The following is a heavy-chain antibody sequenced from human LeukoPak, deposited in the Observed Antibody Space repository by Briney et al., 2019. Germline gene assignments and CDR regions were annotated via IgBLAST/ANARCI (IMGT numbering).Heavy chain of an antibody. J-gene: IGHJ4*02. CDR3: ASGSGWYRNDY. D-gene: IGHD6-19*01. CDR2: IYSGGST. CDR1: GFTVSSNY. Sequence: PGGSLRLSRAASGFTVSSNYMSWVRQAPGKGLEWVSVIYSGGSTYYADSVKGRFSISRDNSKNTLYLQMNSLRAEDTAVYYCASGSGWYRNDYWGQGTLVTVSS. V-gene: IGHV3-66*01.